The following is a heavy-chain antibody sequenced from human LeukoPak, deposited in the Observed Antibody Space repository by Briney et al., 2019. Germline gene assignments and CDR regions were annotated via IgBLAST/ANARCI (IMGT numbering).Heavy chain of an antibody. J-gene: IGHJ5*02. Sequence: SETLSLTCAVYGGSFSGYYWSWIRQPPWKGLEWIGEINHSGSTNYNPSLKSRVTISVDTSKNQFSLKLSSVTAADTAVYYCARGRKITMVRGVISNWFDPWGQGTLVTVSS. CDR2: INHSGST. V-gene: IGHV4-34*01. CDR3: ARGRKITMVRGVISNWFDP. D-gene: IGHD3-10*01. CDR1: GGSFSGYY.